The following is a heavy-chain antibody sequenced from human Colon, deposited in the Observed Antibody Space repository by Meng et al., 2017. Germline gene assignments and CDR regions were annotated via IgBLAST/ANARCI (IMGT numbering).Heavy chain of an antibody. CDR3: ARDQREDDYGEDGSGGVDH. Sequence: SVTVSCKASVCTFTRYCISWVRQAPGQGLEWMGWISAYNGNTNYAQKLQGRVNITTDTTTSTAYMELRSLRSHDTAVYYLARDQREDDYGEDGSGGVDHWGQGTLVTVSS. CDR2: ISAYNGNT. D-gene: IGHD4-17*01. CDR1: VCTFTRYC. J-gene: IGHJ5*02. V-gene: IGHV1-18*01.